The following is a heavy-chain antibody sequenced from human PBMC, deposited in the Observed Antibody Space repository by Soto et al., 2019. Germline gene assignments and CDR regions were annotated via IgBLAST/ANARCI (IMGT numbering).Heavy chain of an antibody. D-gene: IGHD2-21*01. V-gene: IGHV1-69*12. CDR1: GGTFSSYA. CDR2: IIPIFGTE. Sequence: QVQLVQSGAEVKKPGSSVKVSCKASGGTFSSYAISWVRQAPGQGLEWMGGIIPIFGTENYAQKFQGRVTITADESTSTAYMELSSLRSEDTAVYYCAKPEEIFPLDAFDIWGQGTMFTVSS. J-gene: IGHJ3*02. CDR3: AKPEEIFPLDAFDI.